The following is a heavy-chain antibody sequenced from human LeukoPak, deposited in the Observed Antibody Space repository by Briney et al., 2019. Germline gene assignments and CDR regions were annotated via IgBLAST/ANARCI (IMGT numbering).Heavy chain of an antibody. CDR3: ARESLSHGDYFDY. J-gene: IGHJ4*02. D-gene: IGHD4-17*01. CDR2: ISNSGST. CDR1: GGSISSHY. Sequence: SEALSLTCTVSGGSISSHYWTWIRQSPVKGLEWIGDISNSGSTSYNPSLKSRVTISIDTSKNQFSLKLSSVTAADTAVYYCARESLSHGDYFDYWGQGTLVTVSS. V-gene: IGHV4-59*11.